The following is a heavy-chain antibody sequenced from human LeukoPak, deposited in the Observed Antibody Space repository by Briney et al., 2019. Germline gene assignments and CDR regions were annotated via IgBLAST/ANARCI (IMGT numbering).Heavy chain of an antibody. V-gene: IGHV3-23*01. CDR1: GFTFSSYA. CDR2: ISGSGGRT. Sequence: PGGSLRLSCAASGFTFSSYAMSWVRQAPGKGLEWVSAISGSGGRTYYADSVKGRFTISRDNSKNTLYLQMNSLRAEDTAVYYCAKDRSFGSIAVGGVFDYWGQGTLVTVSS. CDR3: AKDRSFGSIAVGGVFDY. D-gene: IGHD6-19*01. J-gene: IGHJ4*02.